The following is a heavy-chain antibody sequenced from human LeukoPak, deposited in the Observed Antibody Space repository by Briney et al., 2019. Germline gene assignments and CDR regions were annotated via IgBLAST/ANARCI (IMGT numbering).Heavy chain of an antibody. Sequence: GGSLRLSCAASGFTFSSYGMHWVRQAPGKGLEWVAFIRYDGSNKYYADSVKGRFTISRDNAKNSLYLQMNSLRAEDTAVYYCARGLVGGADAFDIWGQGTMVTVSS. CDR3: ARGLVGGADAFDI. D-gene: IGHD6-25*01. J-gene: IGHJ3*02. CDR1: GFTFSSYG. CDR2: IRYDGSNK. V-gene: IGHV3-30*02.